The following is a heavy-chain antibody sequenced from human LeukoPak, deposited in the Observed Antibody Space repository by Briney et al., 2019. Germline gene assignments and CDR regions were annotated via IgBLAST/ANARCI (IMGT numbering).Heavy chain of an antibody. CDR1: GGSISSSSYY. J-gene: IGHJ6*02. Sequence: SETLSLTCTVSGGSISSSSYYWGWIRQPPGKGLEWIGSIYYSGSTYYNPSLKSRVTISVDTSKNQFSLKLRSVTAADTAVYYCVRHPCSGGSCPLDYYYYYGMDVWGQGTTVTVSS. V-gene: IGHV4-39*01. CDR3: VRHPCSGGSCPLDYYYYYGMDV. CDR2: IYYSGST. D-gene: IGHD2-15*01.